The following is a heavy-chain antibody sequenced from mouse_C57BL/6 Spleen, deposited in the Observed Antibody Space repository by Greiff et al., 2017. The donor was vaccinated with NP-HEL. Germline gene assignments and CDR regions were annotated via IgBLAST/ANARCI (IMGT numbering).Heavy chain of an antibody. D-gene: IGHD1-1*01. V-gene: IGHV2-2*01. CDR3: ARYYYGSSYLSWFAY. CDR1: GFSLTSYG. CDR2: IWSGGST. J-gene: IGHJ3*01. Sequence: VQRVESGPGLVQPSQSLSITCTVSGFSLTSYGVHWVRQSPGKGLEWLGVIWSGGSTDYNAAFISRLSISKDNSKSQVFFKMNSLQADDTAIYYCARYYYGSSYLSWFAYWGQGTLVTVSA.